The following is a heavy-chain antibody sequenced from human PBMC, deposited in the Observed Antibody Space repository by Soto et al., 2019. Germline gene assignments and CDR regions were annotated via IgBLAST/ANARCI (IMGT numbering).Heavy chain of an antibody. J-gene: IGHJ4*02. D-gene: IGHD5-18*01. V-gene: IGHV1-69*06. CDR1: GGTFSRYA. Sequence: SVKVSCKASGGTFSRYAISWVRQAPGQGLEWMGGIIPVFGTGIYAQKFQGRVTITADKSTNTAYMELSSLRSEDTAVYFCARVGGTGGYTYGLDYWGQGTLVTVSS. CDR3: ARVGGTGGYTYGLDY. CDR2: IIPVFGTG.